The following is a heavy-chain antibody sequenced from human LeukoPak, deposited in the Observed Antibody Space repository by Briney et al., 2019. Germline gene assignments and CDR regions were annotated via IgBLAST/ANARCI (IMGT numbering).Heavy chain of an antibody. Sequence: PGGSLRLSCAASGFTFSSYWMSWVRQAPGKGLEWVANIKQDGSEKYYVDSVKGRFTISRDNAKNSLYLQMNSLRAEDTAVYYCAKDQGYSYGTGFDYWGQGTLVTVSS. CDR1: GFTFSSYW. V-gene: IGHV3-7*01. CDR3: AKDQGYSYGTGFDY. D-gene: IGHD5-18*01. J-gene: IGHJ4*02. CDR2: IKQDGSEK.